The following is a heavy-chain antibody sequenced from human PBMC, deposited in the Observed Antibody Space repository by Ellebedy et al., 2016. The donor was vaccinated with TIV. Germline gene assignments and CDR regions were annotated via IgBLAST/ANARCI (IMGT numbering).Heavy chain of an antibody. Sequence: SETLSLTXTVSGGSISSYYWSWIRQPPGKGLEWIGYIYYSGSTNYNPSLKSRVTISVDTSKNQFSLKLSSVTAADTAVYYCARVMATIEAFDSWGQGTMVTVSS. CDR3: ARVMATIEAFDS. D-gene: IGHD5-24*01. CDR2: IYYSGST. CDR1: GGSISSYY. J-gene: IGHJ3*02. V-gene: IGHV4-59*01.